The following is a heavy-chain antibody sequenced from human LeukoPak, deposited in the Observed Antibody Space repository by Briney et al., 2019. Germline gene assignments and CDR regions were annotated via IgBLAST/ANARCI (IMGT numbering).Heavy chain of an antibody. D-gene: IGHD3-10*01. CDR1: GFTFSSYA. J-gene: IGHJ4*02. CDR2: ISGSGAGR. Sequence: GGPLRLSCAASGFTFSSYAMSWVRQAPGRGLEWVSGISGSGAGRFYADSLKGRFTISRDNSKNTLYLEMNSLRPEDTAVYYCAKDPPLGWFGVQGTLVTVSS. CDR3: AKDPPLGWF. V-gene: IGHV3-23*01.